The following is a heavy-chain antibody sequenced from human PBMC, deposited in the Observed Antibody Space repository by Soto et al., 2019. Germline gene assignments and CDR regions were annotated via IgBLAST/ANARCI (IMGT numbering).Heavy chain of an antibody. V-gene: IGHV4-59*01. CDR1: GGNYSSFY. CDR2: VHFSGST. Sequence: SATLSLTCTVSGGNYSSFYWSWIRQPPGKGLEWIGNVHFSGSTDYNPSLRSRVSISLDTSTNKFSLNLSSVTAADTAVYFCAREFGFEAAEFDYWGQGALVSVSS. J-gene: IGHJ4*02. CDR3: AREFGFEAAEFDY. D-gene: IGHD6-13*01.